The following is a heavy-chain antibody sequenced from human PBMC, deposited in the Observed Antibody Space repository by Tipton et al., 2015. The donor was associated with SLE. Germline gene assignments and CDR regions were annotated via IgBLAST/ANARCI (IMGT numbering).Heavy chain of an antibody. J-gene: IGHJ4*02. D-gene: IGHD6-13*01. V-gene: IGHV4-59*01. CDR1: GGSISSYY. CDR2: INYSGRT. Sequence: TLSLTCTVSGGSISSYYWSWIRRPPGKALEWIAYINYSGRTNYNPSLKSRVTMSVDTSKDQFSLKLSSVTAADTAAYYCARRRGSSWYEDYFDYWGQGTLVTVSS. CDR3: ARRRGSSWYEDYFDY.